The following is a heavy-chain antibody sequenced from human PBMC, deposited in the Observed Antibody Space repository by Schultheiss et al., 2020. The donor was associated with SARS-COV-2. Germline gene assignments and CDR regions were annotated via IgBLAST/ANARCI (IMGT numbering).Heavy chain of an antibody. CDR3: ARDRRDVLVPATYKPFDI. Sequence: GESLKISCTASGFTFGDYAMSWFRQAPGKGLEYVSAISSNGGITYYADSVKGRFTISRDNHRNTVYLQMDSLGVEDTAMYYCARDRRDVLVPATYKPFDIWGQGTMVTVSS. CDR2: ISSNGGIT. J-gene: IGHJ3*02. V-gene: IGHV3-64*04. D-gene: IGHD6-25*01. CDR1: GFTFGDYA.